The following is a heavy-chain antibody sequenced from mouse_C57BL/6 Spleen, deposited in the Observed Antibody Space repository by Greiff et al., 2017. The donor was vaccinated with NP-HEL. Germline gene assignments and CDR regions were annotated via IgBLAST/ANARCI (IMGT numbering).Heavy chain of an antibody. CDR1: GYSITSGYY. J-gene: IGHJ3*01. CDR2: ISYDGSN. CDR3: ASRLLAWFAY. D-gene: IGHD2-3*01. V-gene: IGHV3-6*01. Sequence: DVQLVESGPGLVKPSQSLSLTCSVTGYSITSGYYWNWIRQFPGNKLEWMGYISYDGSNNYNPSLKNRISITRDTSKNQFFLKLNSVTTEDTATYYCASRLLAWFAYWGQGTLVTVSA.